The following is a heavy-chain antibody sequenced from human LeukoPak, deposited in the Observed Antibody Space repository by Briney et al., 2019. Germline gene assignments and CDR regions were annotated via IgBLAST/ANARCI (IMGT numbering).Heavy chain of an antibody. D-gene: IGHD6-13*01. V-gene: IGHV4-30-4*07. CDR3: ARMFRSSWYINWFDP. J-gene: IGHJ5*02. CDR2: FYFTGST. CDR1: GGSISSGGYS. Sequence: PSQTLSLTCAVSGGSISSGGYSWSWIRQPPGKGLEWIGYFYFTGSTYYNPSLKSRLTISVDTSKNQFSLKLNFVTAADTAMYYCARMFRSSWYINWFDPWGQGTLVTVSS.